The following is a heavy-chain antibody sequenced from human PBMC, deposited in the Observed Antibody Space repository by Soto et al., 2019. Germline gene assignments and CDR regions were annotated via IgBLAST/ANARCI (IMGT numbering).Heavy chain of an antibody. D-gene: IGHD2-8*02. J-gene: IGHJ4*02. Sequence: TLSLTCTVSGGSISSYYWSWIRQPPGTGLEWIGEINHSGSTNYNLSLKRRVTISVDTSKNQFSLKLTSVTAADTAVYYCARDKITGLFDYWGQGTLVTVSS. CDR2: INHSGST. V-gene: IGHV4-34*01. CDR1: GGSISSYY. CDR3: ARDKITGLFDY.